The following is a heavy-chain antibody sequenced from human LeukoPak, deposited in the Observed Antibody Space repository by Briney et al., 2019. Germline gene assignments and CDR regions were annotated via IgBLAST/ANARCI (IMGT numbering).Heavy chain of an antibody. D-gene: IGHD3-22*01. J-gene: IGHJ4*02. CDR1: GFTFSSYG. CDR3: AKLLYYYDSSQSY. Sequence: GGSLRLSCAASGFTFSSYGMSWVRQAPGKGLEWVSAISGSGGSTYYADSVKGRFTISRDNSKNTLYLQMNSLRAEDTAVYYCAKLLYYYDSSQSYWGQGTLVTVSS. V-gene: IGHV3-23*01. CDR2: ISGSGGST.